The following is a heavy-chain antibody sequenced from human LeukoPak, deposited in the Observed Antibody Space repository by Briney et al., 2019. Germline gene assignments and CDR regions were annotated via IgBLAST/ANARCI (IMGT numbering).Heavy chain of an antibody. Sequence: GGSLRLSCADSGFTFSTYAITWVRQGPGTGLEWVSAIRPDGDRTYYTDSVRGRFTISRDNSRDTEYLQVDSLRVEDTAVYYFWRVQSGTRGWYTVEYWGQGTLVTVSS. CDR3: WRVQSGTRGWYTVEY. D-gene: IGHD6-19*01. V-gene: IGHV3-23*01. J-gene: IGHJ4*02. CDR2: IRPDGDRT. CDR1: GFTFSTYA.